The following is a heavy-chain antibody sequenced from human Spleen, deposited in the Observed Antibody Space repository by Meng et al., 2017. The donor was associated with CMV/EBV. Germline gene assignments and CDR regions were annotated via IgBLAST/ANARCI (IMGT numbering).Heavy chain of an antibody. J-gene: IGHJ4*02. Sequence: GGSLRLSCAASGFTFSNYWMSWVRQAPGKGLEWVANINQDGSEKYRVDSVKGRFSISRDNTKTSLFLQMNSLRAEDTALYDCASDESAYGGPTTDWGQGTLVTVSS. CDR3: ASDESAYGGPTTD. D-gene: IGHD4-23*01. CDR1: GFTFSNYW. V-gene: IGHV3-7*01. CDR2: INQDGSEK.